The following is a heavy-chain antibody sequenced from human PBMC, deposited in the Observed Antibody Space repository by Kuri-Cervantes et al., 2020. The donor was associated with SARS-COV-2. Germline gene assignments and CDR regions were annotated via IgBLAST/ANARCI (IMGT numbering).Heavy chain of an antibody. J-gene: IGHJ4*01. CDR1: GFLFSASA. CDR2: VRGKANNYAT. Sequence: GGSLRLSCEVSGFLFSASAIHWVRQGSGKGLEWVGRVRGKANNYATAYAASVKGRFTISRDDSKNMAYLQMNSLKTEDTAVYYCAKDVYQLPTHFDYWGQGTRVTVSS. CDR3: AKDVYQLPTHFDY. V-gene: IGHV3-73*01. D-gene: IGHD2-2*01.